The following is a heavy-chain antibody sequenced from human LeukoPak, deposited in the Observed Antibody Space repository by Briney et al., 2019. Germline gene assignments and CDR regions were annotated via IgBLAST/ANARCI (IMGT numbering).Heavy chain of an antibody. V-gene: IGHV2-5*02. J-gene: IGHJ6*03. D-gene: IGHD1-1*01. CDR1: GFSLSTSGVG. CDR3: ARWQHYNSGVDYYYYMDV. Sequence: SGPTLVKPTQTLTLNCTFSGFSLSTSGVGVGWIRPPPGKALECLALIYWDDDKRYSPSLQSRLTVTKDTCKNQVVLTVTNLDPVDTATYYCARWQHYNSGVDYYYYMDVWGKGTTVTVSS. CDR2: IYWDDDK.